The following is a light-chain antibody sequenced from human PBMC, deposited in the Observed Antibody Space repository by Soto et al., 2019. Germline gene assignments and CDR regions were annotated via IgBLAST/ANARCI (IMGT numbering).Light chain of an antibody. CDR3: QQYNTSPRT. Sequence: EIVLTQSPGTLSLSPGERATLSCRASQSVSSSYLAWYQQKPGQAPRLLIYGASSRATGIPDRFSGSGYGTDFTLTIRRLEPEDFAVYYCQQYNTSPRTFGQGTKVDNK. V-gene: IGKV3-20*01. CDR1: QSVSSSY. CDR2: GAS. J-gene: IGKJ1*01.